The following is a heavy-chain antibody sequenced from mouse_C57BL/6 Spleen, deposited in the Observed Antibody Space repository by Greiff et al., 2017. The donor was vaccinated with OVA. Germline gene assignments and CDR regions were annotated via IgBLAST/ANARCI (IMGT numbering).Heavy chain of an antibody. V-gene: IGHV1-82*01. CDR1: GYAFSSSW. CDR3: ARGVTGTKGYYFDY. D-gene: IGHD4-1*01. Sequence: VKLVESGPELVKPGASVKISCKASGYAFSSSWMNWVKQRPGKGLEWIGRIYPGDGDTNYNGKFKGKATLTADKSSSTAYMQLSSLTSEDSAVYFCARGVTGTKGYYFDYWGQGTTLTVSS. CDR2: IYPGDGDT. J-gene: IGHJ2*01.